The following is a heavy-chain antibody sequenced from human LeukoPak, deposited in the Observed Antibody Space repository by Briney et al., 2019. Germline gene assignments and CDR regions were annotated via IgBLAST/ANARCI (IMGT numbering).Heavy chain of an antibody. Sequence: PGGSLRLSCAASGFTFSSYAMSWVRQAPGKGLEWVSAISGSGGSAYYTDSVKGRFTISRDNSKNTLYLQMNSLRPEDTAVYYCTRAGGLVRGVHYYYYMDVWGKGTTVTVSS. CDR2: ISGSGGSA. CDR1: GFTFSSYA. D-gene: IGHD3-10*01. J-gene: IGHJ6*03. CDR3: TRAGGLVRGVHYYYYMDV. V-gene: IGHV3-23*01.